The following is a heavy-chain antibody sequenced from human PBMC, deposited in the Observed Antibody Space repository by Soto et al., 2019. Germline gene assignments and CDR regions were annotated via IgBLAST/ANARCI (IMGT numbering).Heavy chain of an antibody. V-gene: IGHV3-30*18. CDR1: GFTFSSYG. D-gene: IGHD6-19*01. J-gene: IGHJ4*02. CDR3: AKEYSSGFDY. Sequence: QVQLVESGGGVVQPGRSLRLSCAASGFTFSSYGMHWVRQAPGKGLEWVAVISYDGSNKYYADSVKGRFTISRDNSKNTRYLQMNRLRAEDTAVYYCAKEYSSGFDYWGQGTLVTVSS. CDR2: ISYDGSNK.